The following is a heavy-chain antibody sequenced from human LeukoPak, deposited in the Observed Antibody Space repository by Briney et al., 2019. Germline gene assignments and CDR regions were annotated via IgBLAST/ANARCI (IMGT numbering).Heavy chain of an antibody. CDR2: IIPILGIA. V-gene: IGHV1-69*04. Sequence: GASVKVSCKASGGIFSSYAISWVRQAPGQGLEWMGRIIPILGIANYAQKFQGRVTITADKSTSTAYMELSSLRSEDTAVYYCATSSSPSYYGMDVWGQGTTVTVSS. CDR3: ATSSSPSYYGMDV. D-gene: IGHD6-13*01. CDR1: GGIFSSYA. J-gene: IGHJ6*02.